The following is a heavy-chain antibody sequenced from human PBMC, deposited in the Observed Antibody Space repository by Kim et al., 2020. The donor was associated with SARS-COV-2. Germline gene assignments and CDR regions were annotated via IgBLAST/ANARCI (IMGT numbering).Heavy chain of an antibody. CDR2: IYYSGST. D-gene: IGHD4-17*01. V-gene: IGHV4-59*01. J-gene: IGHJ2*01. Sequence: SETLSLTCTVSGGSISSYYWSWIRQPPGKGLEWIGYIYYSGSTNYNPSLKSRVTISVDTSKNQFSLKLSSVTAADTAVYSCARDFDYGGQTGLGYCYFD. CDR3: ARDFDYGGQTGLGYCYFD. CDR1: GGSISSYY.